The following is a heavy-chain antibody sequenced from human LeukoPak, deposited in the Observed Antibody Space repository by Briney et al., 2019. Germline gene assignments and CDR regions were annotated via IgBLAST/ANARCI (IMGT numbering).Heavy chain of an antibody. D-gene: IGHD3-10*01. J-gene: IGHJ4*02. Sequence: GGSLRLSCAASGFTFDDYGMSWVRQAPGKGLEWVSGINWNGGSTGYADSVKGRFTISRDNAKNSLYLQMNSLRAEDTAVYYCARTPSITMVRGLIITNNIPTYYFDYWGQGTLVTVSS. CDR2: INWNGGST. CDR3: ARTPSITMVRGLIITNNIPTYYFDY. V-gene: IGHV3-20*04. CDR1: GFTFDDYG.